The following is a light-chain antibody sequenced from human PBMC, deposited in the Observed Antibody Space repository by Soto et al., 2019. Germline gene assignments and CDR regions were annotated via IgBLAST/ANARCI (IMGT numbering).Light chain of an antibody. CDR3: SSYTSSSTVV. CDR2: DVS. V-gene: IGLV2-14*01. CDR1: SSDVGGYNY. J-gene: IGLJ2*01. Sequence: QSALTQPASVSGSPGQSITISCTGTSSDVGGYNYVSWYQQHPGKAPKLMIYDVSNRPSGVSNSFSGSKSGKTASLTISGLQAEDEADYYCSSYTSSSTVVFGGWTNLTVL.